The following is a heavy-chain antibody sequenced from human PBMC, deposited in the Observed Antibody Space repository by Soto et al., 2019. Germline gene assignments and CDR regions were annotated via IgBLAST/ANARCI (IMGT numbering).Heavy chain of an antibody. CDR2: INHSGST. CDR1: GGSFSGYY. V-gene: IGHV4-34*01. CDR3: ARSQNYYDSSSYYY. D-gene: IGHD3-22*01. J-gene: IGHJ4*02. Sequence: SETLSLTCAVYGGSFSGYYWSWIRQPPGKGLEWIGEINHSGSTNYNPSLKSRVTISVDTSKNQFSLKLSSVTAADTAVYYCARSQNYYDSSSYYYWGQGTLVTFSS.